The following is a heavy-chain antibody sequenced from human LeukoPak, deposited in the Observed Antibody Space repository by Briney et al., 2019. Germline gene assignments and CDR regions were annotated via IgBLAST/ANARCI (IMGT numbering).Heavy chain of an antibody. V-gene: IGHV3-30*04. CDR1: GFTFSSYA. CDR3: AKGPRTVRFGGRHKGMFDY. J-gene: IGHJ4*02. CDR2: ISYDGSNK. D-gene: IGHD3-10*01. Sequence: PGGSLRLSCAASGFTFSSYAMHWVRQAPGKGLEWVAVISYDGSNKYYADSVKGRFTISRDNSKNTLYLQMNSLRAEDTAVYYCAKGPRTVRFGGRHKGMFDYWGQGTLVTVSS.